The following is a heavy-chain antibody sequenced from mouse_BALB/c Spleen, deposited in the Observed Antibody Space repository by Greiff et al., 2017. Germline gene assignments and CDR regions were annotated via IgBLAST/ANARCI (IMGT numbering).Heavy chain of an antibody. V-gene: IGHV1S135*01. Sequence: VQLKQSGPELVKPGASVKVSCKASGYAFTSYNMYWVKQSHGKSLEWIGYIDPYNGGTSYNQKFKGKATLTVDNSSSTDYMHLNSLTSEDSAVYYCARRDMITTGKYFDVWGAGTTVTVSS. CDR3: ARRDMITTGKYFDV. CDR2: IDPYNGGT. CDR1: GYAFTSYN. J-gene: IGHJ1*01. D-gene: IGHD2-4*01.